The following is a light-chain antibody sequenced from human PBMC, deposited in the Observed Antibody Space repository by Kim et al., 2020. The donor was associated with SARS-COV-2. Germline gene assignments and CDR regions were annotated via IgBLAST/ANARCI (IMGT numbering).Light chain of an antibody. CDR2: YND. CDR1: SSNIGNNY. V-gene: IGLV1-51*01. Sequence: GQGVTISCSGSSSNIGNNYVASYQQLPATTPNLLIYYNDKRPAGIPDRLSGSKSGTSATLGITGLQTGDEADYHCGTWDSSLTAGVFGGGTKVTVL. CDR3: GTWDSSLTAGV. J-gene: IGLJ2*01.